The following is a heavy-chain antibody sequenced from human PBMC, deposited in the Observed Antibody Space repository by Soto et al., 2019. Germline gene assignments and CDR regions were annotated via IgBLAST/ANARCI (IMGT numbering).Heavy chain of an antibody. Sequence: GASVKVSCKASGGTFSSYAISWVRQAPGQGLGWMGGIIPIFGTANYAQKFQGRVTITADESTSTAYMELSSLRSEDTAVYYCARDYYDSSGYDPLHFDYWGQGTLVTVSS. CDR2: IIPIFGTA. V-gene: IGHV1-69*13. CDR1: GGTFSSYA. J-gene: IGHJ4*02. D-gene: IGHD3-22*01. CDR3: ARDYYDSSGYDPLHFDY.